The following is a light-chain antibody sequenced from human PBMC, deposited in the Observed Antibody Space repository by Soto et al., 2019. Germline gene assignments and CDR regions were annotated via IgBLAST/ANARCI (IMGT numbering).Light chain of an antibody. J-gene: IGKJ5*01. CDR2: DAS. Sequence: EIVLTQSPATLSLSPGERATLSCRASQSVSRYLAWYQQKPGQAPRLLIYDASNRATGIPARFSGSESETDFTLTISSLESEDFAVYYCQERSNWPTTLGQGTRLEI. CDR1: QSVSRY. CDR3: QERSNWPTT. V-gene: IGKV3-11*01.